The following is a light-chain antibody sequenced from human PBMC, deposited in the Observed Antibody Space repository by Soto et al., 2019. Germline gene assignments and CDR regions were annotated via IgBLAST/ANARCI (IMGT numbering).Light chain of an antibody. Sequence: VLTQSPATLSLSPVERATLSCRASQTVSSFLAWYQQKPGQAPRLLIHDSSDRATGIPARFSGSGSGTDFTLTISSLEPEDVAVYYCQQRSNWPLTFGGGTKVDIK. V-gene: IGKV3-11*01. CDR3: QQRSNWPLT. CDR2: DSS. J-gene: IGKJ4*01. CDR1: QTVSSF.